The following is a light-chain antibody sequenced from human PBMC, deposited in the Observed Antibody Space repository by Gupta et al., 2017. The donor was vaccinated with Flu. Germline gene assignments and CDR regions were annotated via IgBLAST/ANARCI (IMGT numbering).Light chain of an antibody. V-gene: IGLV1-40*01. CDR3: QSYDSSLSGSGV. CDR2: GNS. J-gene: IGLJ2*01. CDR1: SPNIGAGYD. Sequence: QSVLTQPPSVSGAPGQRVTISCTGSSPNIGAGYDVHWYQQLPGTAPKLLIYGNSNRPSGVPDRFSGSRSGTSASLAITRLQAEDEADYYCQSYDSSLSGSGVFGGGTKLTVL.